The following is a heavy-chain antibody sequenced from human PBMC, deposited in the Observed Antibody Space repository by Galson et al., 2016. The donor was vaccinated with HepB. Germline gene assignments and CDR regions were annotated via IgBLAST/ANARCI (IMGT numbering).Heavy chain of an antibody. CDR3: TRGYSNFFYFHGMDV. V-gene: IGHV3-49*03. Sequence: SLRLSCAASGFTFGDYTMSWFRQAPGKGLEWVGFIRTKAYRGTTEYAASVKARFTISRDDSESIAYLQMNSLKTEDTAVYYFTRGYSNFFYFHGMDVWGKGTTVTVS. CDR1: GFTFGDYT. CDR2: IRTKAYRGTT. D-gene: IGHD4-11*01. J-gene: IGHJ6*04.